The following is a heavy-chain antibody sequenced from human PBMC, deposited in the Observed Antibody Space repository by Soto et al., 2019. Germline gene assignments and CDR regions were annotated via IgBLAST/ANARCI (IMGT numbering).Heavy chain of an antibody. V-gene: IGHV4-59*01. CDR1: GGSISSYY. CDR3: ASSMAGQWLVPY. J-gene: IGHJ4*02. Sequence: SETLSLTCTVSGGSISSYYWSWIRQPPGKGLEWIGYIYYSGSTNYNPSLKSRVTISVDTSKNQFALKLSSVTAADTAVYYCASSMAGQWLVPYWGQGTLVTVSS. D-gene: IGHD6-19*01. CDR2: IYYSGST.